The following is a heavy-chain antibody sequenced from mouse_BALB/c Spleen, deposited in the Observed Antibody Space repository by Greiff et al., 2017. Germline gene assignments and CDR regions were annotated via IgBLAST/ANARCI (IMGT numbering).Heavy chain of an antibody. CDR3: AGYDYDEGLGAWFAY. V-gene: IGHV1-4*02. J-gene: IGHJ3*01. CDR1: GYTFTSYT. D-gene: IGHD2-4*01. Sequence: QVQLQQSAAELARPGASVKMSCKASGYTFTSYTMHWVKQRPGQGLEWIGYINPSSGYTEYNQKFKDKTTLTADKSSSTAYMQLSSLTSEDSAVYYCAGYDYDEGLGAWFAYGGQGTLVTVSA. CDR2: INPSSGYT.